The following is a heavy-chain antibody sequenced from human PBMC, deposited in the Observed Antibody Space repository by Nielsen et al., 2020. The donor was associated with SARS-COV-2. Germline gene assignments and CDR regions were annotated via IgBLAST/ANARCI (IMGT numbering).Heavy chain of an antibody. CDR1: GGTFSSYA. V-gene: IGHV1-69*06. D-gene: IGHD5-12*01. CDR3: ARVVGVATGATPYYYYGMDV. J-gene: IGHJ6*02. Sequence: SVKVSCKASGGTFSSYAISWVRQAPGQGLEWMGGIIPIFGTANYAQKFQGRVTITADTSTSTAYMELRSLRSDDTAVYYCARVVGVATGATPYYYYGMDVWGQGTTVTVSS. CDR2: IIPIFGTA.